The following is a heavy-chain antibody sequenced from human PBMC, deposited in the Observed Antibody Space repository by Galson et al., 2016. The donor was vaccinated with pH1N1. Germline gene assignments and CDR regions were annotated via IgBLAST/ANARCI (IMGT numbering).Heavy chain of an antibody. CDR3: VRKDIVVGEGCHGMDA. CDR2: LYKSGSS. D-gene: IGHD2-2*01. J-gene: IGHJ6*02. CDR1: GGSISSHY. Sequence: LSLTCTVSGGSISSHYCSWIRQPAGKGLEWIGRLYKSGSSKYNPSLKSQVTMSGDTSKNQISLKLTSVTAADTAVYYCVRKDIVVGEGCHGMDAWGQGTTVTVSS. V-gene: IGHV4-4*07.